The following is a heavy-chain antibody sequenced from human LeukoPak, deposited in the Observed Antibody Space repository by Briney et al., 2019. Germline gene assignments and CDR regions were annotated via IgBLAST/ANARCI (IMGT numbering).Heavy chain of an antibody. V-gene: IGHV1-46*01. CDR2: INPSGGST. Sequence: ASVKVSCKASGYTFTSYYMHWVRQAPGQGLEWMGIINPSGGSTSYAQKFQGRATMTRDTSTSTVYMELSSLRSEDTAVYYCARDRRSITGTTGGFDYWGQGTLVTVPS. D-gene: IGHD1-20*01. CDR3: ARDRRSITGTTGGFDY. CDR1: GYTFTSYY. J-gene: IGHJ4*02.